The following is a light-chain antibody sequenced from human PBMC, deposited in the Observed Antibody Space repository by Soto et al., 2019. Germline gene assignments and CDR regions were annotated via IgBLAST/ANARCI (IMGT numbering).Light chain of an antibody. CDR2: GAS. J-gene: IGKJ4*02. Sequence: EIVLTQSPGTLSLSPGERATLSCRASESVSSNYLAWYQQKPGQAPRLLIQGASSRATGIPDRFSGSGSGTDFTLTISRLAPEDFAVYYCQQYGMSPNTFGRGTKVDSK. CDR1: ESVSSNY. V-gene: IGKV3-20*01. CDR3: QQYGMSPNT.